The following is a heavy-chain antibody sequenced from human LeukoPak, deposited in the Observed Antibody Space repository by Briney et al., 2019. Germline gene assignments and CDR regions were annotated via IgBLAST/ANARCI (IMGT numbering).Heavy chain of an antibody. D-gene: IGHD6-13*01. CDR3: ARSYSPFDY. Sequence: GGSLRLSCAASGFTFSRYSMIWVRQAPGKGLESVSFISGSSTYINYADAVKGRFTISRDNAKNLLYLQMNSLRAEDTAVYYCARSYSPFDYWGQGTLVTVSS. J-gene: IGHJ4*02. CDR1: GFTFSRYS. CDR2: ISGSSTYI. V-gene: IGHV3-21*01.